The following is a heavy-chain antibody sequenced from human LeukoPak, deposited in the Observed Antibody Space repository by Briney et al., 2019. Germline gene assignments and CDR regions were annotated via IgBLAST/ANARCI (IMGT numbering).Heavy chain of an antibody. D-gene: IGHD3-22*01. CDR1: GYTFTSYD. J-gene: IGHJ4*02. V-gene: IGHV1-8*03. CDR2: MNPNSGNT. Sequence: ASVKVSCKASGYTFTSYDINWVRQATGQGLEWMGWMNPNSGNTGYAQKFQGRVTITRNTSISTAYMELSSLRSEDTAVYYCATAPPNENSASYDYWGQGTLVIVSS. CDR3: ATAPPNENSASYDY.